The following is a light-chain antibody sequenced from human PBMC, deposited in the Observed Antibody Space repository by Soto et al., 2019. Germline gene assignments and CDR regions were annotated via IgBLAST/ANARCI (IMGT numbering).Light chain of an antibody. J-gene: IGKJ2*01. Sequence: EIVLTQSPGTLSWSPGERATLSCRASQSVSSSYLAWYQQKPGQAPRLLIYDASSRATGIPDRFSGRGSGTDFTLTISRLEPEDFAVYFCQQYGDSPYTFGQGTKLDIK. CDR3: QQYGDSPYT. V-gene: IGKV3-20*01. CDR2: DAS. CDR1: QSVSSSY.